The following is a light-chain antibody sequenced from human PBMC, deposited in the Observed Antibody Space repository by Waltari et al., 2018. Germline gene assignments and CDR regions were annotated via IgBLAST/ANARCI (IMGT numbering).Light chain of an antibody. CDR2: EVT. CDR3: SSYTISSTYV. V-gene: IGLV2-23*02. Sequence: QSALTQPASVSGSPGQSITISCTGTSSDVGNFNLVSWYQQYPGKAHKLMIYEVTTRPSGVSNRFSGSKSGNTASLTISGLQAEDEADYYCSSYTISSTYVFGTGTKVTVL. J-gene: IGLJ1*01. CDR1: SSDVGNFNL.